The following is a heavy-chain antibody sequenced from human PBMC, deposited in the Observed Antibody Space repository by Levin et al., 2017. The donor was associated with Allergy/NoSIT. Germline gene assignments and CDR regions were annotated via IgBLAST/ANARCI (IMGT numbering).Heavy chain of an antibody. D-gene: IGHD2-8*01. CDR3: VRGPGTNCFDY. CDR1: GFTFSSFG. CDR2: IWYDGSNE. J-gene: IGHJ4*02. Sequence: QSGGSLRLSCAASGFTFSSFGMHWVRQAPGKGLEWVAVIWYDGSNENYADSVKGRFTISRDNSKNTLYLQMNSLRADDTAVYYCVRGPGTNCFDYWGQGTLVTVSS. V-gene: IGHV3-33*01.